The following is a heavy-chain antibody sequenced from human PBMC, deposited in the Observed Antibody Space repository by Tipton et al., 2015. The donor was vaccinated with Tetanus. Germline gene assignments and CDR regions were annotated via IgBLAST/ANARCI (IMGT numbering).Heavy chain of an antibody. CDR3: ARGALFDYYYYMDV. V-gene: IGHV4-59*01. Sequence: TLSLTCTVSGGSISSYYWSWIRQPPGKGLEWIGYIYYSGSTNYNPSLKSRVTISVDTSKNQFSLKLSSVTAADTAVYYCARGALFDYYYYMDVWGKGTTVTVSS. CDR1: GGSISSYY. CDR2: IYYSGST. J-gene: IGHJ6*03.